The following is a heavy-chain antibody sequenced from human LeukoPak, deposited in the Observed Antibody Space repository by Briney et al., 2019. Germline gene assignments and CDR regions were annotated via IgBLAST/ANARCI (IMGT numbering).Heavy chain of an antibody. CDR2: IYYSGST. D-gene: IGHD3-10*01. CDR1: GGSISSYY. Sequence: PSETLSLTCTVSGGSISSYYWSWIRQPPGKGLEWIGYIYYSGSTNYNPSLKSRVTISVDTSKNQFSLKLSSVTAADTAVYYCARAHLGKGXYYYYXXDXWGKGXTVTVSS. CDR3: ARAHLGKGXYYYYXXDX. V-gene: IGHV4-59*01. J-gene: IGHJ6*03.